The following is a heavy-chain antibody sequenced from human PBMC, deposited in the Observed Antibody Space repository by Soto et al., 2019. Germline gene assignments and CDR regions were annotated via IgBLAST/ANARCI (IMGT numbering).Heavy chain of an antibody. J-gene: IGHJ4*02. CDR3: AKDRHDYSNYFDH. D-gene: IGHD4-4*01. CDR1: GFTFSSYG. V-gene: IGHV3-30*18. CDR2: ISYDGSNK. Sequence: QVQLVESGGGVVQPGRSLRLSCAASGFTFSSYGMHWVRQAPGKGLEWVTVISYDGSNKYYVDSVKGRFTISRDNSENTLYLEMNSLRDEDTAVYYCAKDRHDYSNYFDHLGKGTRVTVSS.